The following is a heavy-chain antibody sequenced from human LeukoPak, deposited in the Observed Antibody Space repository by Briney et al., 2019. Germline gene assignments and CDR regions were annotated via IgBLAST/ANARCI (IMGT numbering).Heavy chain of an antibody. CDR2: ISAYNGNT. J-gene: IGHJ4*02. CDR3: ARVSWVAAADNDY. V-gene: IGHV1-18*01. Sequence: ASVTVSCKASGYTFTSYGVSWVRQAPGQGPEWMGWISAYNGNTNYAQKLQGRVTMTTDTSTRTAYMELRSLRSDDTAVYYCARVSWVAAADNDYWGQGTLVTVSS. CDR1: GYTFTSYG. D-gene: IGHD6-13*01.